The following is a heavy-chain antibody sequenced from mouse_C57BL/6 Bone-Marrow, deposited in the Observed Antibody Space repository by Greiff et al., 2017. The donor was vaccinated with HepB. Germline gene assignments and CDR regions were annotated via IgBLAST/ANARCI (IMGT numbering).Heavy chain of an antibody. J-gene: IGHJ1*03. Sequence: EVKLMESGGDLVKPGGSLKLSCAASGFTFSSYGMSWVRQTPDKRLEWVATISSGGSYTYYPDSVKGRFTISRDNAKNTLYLQMSSLKSEDTAIYYCARGGVWGTGTTVTVSS. CDR3: ARGGV. V-gene: IGHV5-6*01. CDR1: GFTFSSYG. CDR2: ISSGGSYT.